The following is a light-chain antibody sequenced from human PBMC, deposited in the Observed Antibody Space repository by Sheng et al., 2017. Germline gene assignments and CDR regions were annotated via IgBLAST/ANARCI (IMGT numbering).Light chain of an antibody. CDR1: QSVRSN. CDR3: QQVTIYPYT. CDR2: GAS. Sequence: EIGLTQSPATLSVSPGGKATLSCRASQSVRSNYVAWYQQKPGQAPRLLIYGASNRATGIPDRFSGSESGTDFTLTISSLQPEDFATYYCQQVTIYPYTFGQGTKLEIK. V-gene: IGKV3D-15*01. J-gene: IGKJ2*01.